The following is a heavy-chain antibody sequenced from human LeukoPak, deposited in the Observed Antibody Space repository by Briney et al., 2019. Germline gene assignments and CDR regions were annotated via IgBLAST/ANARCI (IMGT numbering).Heavy chain of an antibody. CDR2: IYFSGST. CDR3: ARVVNRAWFDP. Sequence: LETLSLTCTVSSGSVSSSSYYWSWIRQPPGKGLEWIGYIYFSGSTNCNPSLKSRVTLSVDTSKNQFSLKLTSVTAADTAVYYCARVVNRAWFDPWGQGTLVTVSS. CDR1: SGSVSSSSYY. J-gene: IGHJ5*02. V-gene: IGHV4-61*01. D-gene: IGHD4-23*01.